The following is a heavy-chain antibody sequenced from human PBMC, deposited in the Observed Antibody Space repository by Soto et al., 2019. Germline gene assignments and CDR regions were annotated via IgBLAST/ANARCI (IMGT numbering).Heavy chain of an antibody. J-gene: IGHJ4*02. Sequence: EVQLLESGGGLVQPGGSLRLSCTASGFTFGSYAMSWVRQAPGKGLEWVSGITDGGGSKFYADSVQSRFTMCRDNSKNTLYLQMCSLTAEDTAIYDCAKVGLFRNGDMGVVRGDYWGQGTMVTVSA. CDR2: ITDGGGSK. CDR1: GFTFGSYA. D-gene: IGHD2-21*01. CDR3: AKVGLFRNGDMGVVRGDY. V-gene: IGHV3-23*01.